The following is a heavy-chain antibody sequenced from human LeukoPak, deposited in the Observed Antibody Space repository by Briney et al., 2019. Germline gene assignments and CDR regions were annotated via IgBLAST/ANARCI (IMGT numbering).Heavy chain of an antibody. J-gene: IGHJ3*02. CDR2: IGGGDLNT. Sequence: GGSLGLSCAASGFTFHTYPMSWVRQAPGKGLEWVSAIGGGDLNTNYADSVKGRFTISRDNSKNTLYLQMNGLRAEDTALYYCAKSLVVSTVTSLGYGFHIWRQGTMVTVSS. CDR3: AKSLVVSTVTSLGYGFHI. CDR1: GFTFHTYP. D-gene: IGHD4-17*01. V-gene: IGHV3-23*01.